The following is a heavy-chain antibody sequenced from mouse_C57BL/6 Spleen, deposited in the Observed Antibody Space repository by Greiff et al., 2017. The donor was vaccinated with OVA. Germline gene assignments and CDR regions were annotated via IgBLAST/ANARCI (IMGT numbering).Heavy chain of an antibody. Sequence: EVHLVESGGGLVQPKGSLKLSCAASGFSFNTYAMNWVRQAPGKGLEWVARIRSKSNNYATYYADSVKDRFTISRDDSESMLYLQMNNLKTEDTAMYYCVRPPYGNYLWFAYWGQGTLVTVSA. D-gene: IGHD2-1*01. J-gene: IGHJ3*01. CDR2: IRSKSNNYAT. CDR3: VRPPYGNYLWFAY. V-gene: IGHV10-1*01. CDR1: GFSFNTYA.